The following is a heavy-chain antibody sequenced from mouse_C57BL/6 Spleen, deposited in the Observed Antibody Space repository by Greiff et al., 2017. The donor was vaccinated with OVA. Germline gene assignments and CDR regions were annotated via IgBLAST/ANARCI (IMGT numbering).Heavy chain of an antibody. CDR3: ARELGY. J-gene: IGHJ2*01. Sequence: EVQLVESGGDLVKPGGSLKLSCAASGFTFSSYGMSWVRQTPDKRLEWVATISSGGSYTYYPDSVKGRFTISRDNAKNTLYLQMSSLKSEDTAMYYCARELGYWGQGTTLTVSS. CDR1: GFTFSSYG. D-gene: IGHD4-1*01. V-gene: IGHV5-6*01. CDR2: ISSGGSYT.